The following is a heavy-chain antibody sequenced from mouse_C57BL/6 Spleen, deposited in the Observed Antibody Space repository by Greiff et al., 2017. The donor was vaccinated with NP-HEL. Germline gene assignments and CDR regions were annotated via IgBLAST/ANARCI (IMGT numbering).Heavy chain of an antibody. J-gene: IGHJ1*03. V-gene: IGHV14-2*01. CDR3: APSITTVVANWYFDV. Sequence: EVKLVESGAELVKPGASVKLSCTASGFNIKDYYMHWVKQRTEQGLEWIGRIDPEDGETKYAPKFQGKATITADTSSNTAYLQLSSLTSEDTAVYYCAPSITTVVANWYFDVWGTGTTVTVSS. D-gene: IGHD1-1*01. CDR2: IDPEDGET. CDR1: GFNIKDYY.